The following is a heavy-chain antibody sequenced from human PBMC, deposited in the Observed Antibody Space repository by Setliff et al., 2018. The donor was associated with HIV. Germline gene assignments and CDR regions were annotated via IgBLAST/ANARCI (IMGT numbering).Heavy chain of an antibody. CDR3: ARHSITLVVGVPERDDAFDI. CDR2: FYYSWNT. J-gene: IGHJ3*02. CDR1: GFTVSRYY. Sequence: SETLSLRLSCAASGFTVSRYYMSWVRQPPGKGLEWIGSFYYSWNTYYNPSLKSRVTISVDTSKNQFSLKLSSVTAADTAVYYCARHSITLVVGVPERDDAFDIWGQGTMVTVSS. V-gene: IGHV4-39*01. D-gene: IGHD3-22*01.